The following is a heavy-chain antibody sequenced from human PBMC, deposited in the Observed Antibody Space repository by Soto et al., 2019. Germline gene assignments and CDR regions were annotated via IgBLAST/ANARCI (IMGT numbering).Heavy chain of an antibody. D-gene: IGHD3-3*01. V-gene: IGHV5-10-1*01. Sequence: PGQSLKISCKASGYSFTSYWISWVRQMPGKGLEWLGRIDPSDSYTNYSPSFQGHVTISGDKSISTAYLQWSSLKASDTAMYYCARQAIFGVLIIGPYGMGVWGRGTRVAVSS. CDR3: ARQAIFGVLIIGPYGMGV. CDR2: IDPSDSYT. CDR1: GYSFTSYW. J-gene: IGHJ6*02.